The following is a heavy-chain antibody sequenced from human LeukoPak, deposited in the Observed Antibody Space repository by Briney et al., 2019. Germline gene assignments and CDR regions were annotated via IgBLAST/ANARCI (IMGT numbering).Heavy chain of an antibody. Sequence: GRSLRLSRAASRFGSAVYAMSGARQAPGQGLDWVSGISWYSGAVPYTNSVKSRFTISRDNAQNSSYLQMNSLRAEDMALYYCAKGSGYMVRAVLFGYWGQGTLVSVSS. CDR3: AKGSGYMVRAVLFGY. CDR1: RFGSAVYA. CDR2: ISWYSGAV. D-gene: IGHD3-10*01. V-gene: IGHV3-9*02. J-gene: IGHJ4*02.